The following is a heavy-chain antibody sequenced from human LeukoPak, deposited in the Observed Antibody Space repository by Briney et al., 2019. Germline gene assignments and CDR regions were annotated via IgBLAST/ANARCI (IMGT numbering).Heavy chain of an antibody. CDR1: GFSLSTSGVG. J-gene: IGHJ4*02. D-gene: IGHD6-13*01. V-gene: IGHV2-5*02. Sequence: SGPTLVNPTQTLTLTCTFSGFSLSTSGVGVGWIRQPPGKALEWLALIYWDDEKRHSPSLKSRLTITKDTSKNQVVLTMTNMDPVDTATYYRAHSHGYGSSWSGFDSWGQGTLVTVSS. CDR3: AHSHGYGSSWSGFDS. CDR2: IYWDDEK.